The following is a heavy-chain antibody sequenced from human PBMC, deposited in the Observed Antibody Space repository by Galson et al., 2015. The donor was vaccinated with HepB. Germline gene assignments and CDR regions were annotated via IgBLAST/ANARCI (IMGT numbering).Heavy chain of an antibody. CDR2: ISSSSSTI. V-gene: IGHV3-48*01. J-gene: IGHJ4*02. Sequence: SLRLSCAASGFTFSNYPMNWVRQAPGKGLEWVSYISSSSSTICYADSVKGRFTISRDNAKNSLYLQMNSLRAEDTAVYYCAREPNYDISSYYFDYWGQGTLDTVSS. CDR1: GFTFSNYP. D-gene: IGHD3-22*01. CDR3: AREPNYDISSYYFDY.